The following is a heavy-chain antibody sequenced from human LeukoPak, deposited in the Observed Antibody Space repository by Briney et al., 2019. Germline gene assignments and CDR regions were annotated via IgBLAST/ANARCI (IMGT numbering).Heavy chain of an antibody. CDR1: GYTFTDFG. V-gene: IGHV1-18*01. J-gene: IGHJ4*02. CDR3: TGDLGVDTTMIFFDY. CDR2: ISAYNGNK. D-gene: IGHD5-18*01. Sequence: ASVKVSCKASGYTFTDFGISWVRQAPGQGLEWMGWISAYNGNKNYVQKFQGRVTMTTDTSTSTAYMELTSLRYGDTAMYYCTGDLGVDTTMIFFDYWGQGTLVTVSS.